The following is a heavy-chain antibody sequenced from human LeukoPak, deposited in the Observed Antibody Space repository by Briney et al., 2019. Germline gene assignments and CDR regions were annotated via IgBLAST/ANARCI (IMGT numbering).Heavy chain of an antibody. V-gene: IGHV3-48*04. CDR1: GFTFSSYS. CDR3: ARDPFTSSGSYSLAAFGI. J-gene: IGHJ3*02. D-gene: IGHD1-26*01. Sequence: GGSLRLSCAASGFTFSSYSMNWVRQAPGKGLEWVSYISSSSSSTIYYADSVKGRFTISRDNAKNSLYLQMNSLRAEDTAVYYCARDPFTSSGSYSLAAFGIWGQGTMVTVSS. CDR2: ISSSSSSTI.